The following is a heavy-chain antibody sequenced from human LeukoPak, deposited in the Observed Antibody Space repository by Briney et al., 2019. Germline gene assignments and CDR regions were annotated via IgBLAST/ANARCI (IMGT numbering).Heavy chain of an antibody. CDR3: ARISCTGNSCRPYSYYDMDV. CDR1: GFTFNTFG. Sequence: GGSLRLSCAASGFTFNTFGMNWVRQAPGKGLEWVAVIWCDGSNKYYADSVKGRFTISRDNSKSTLYLQVNSLRVEDTAVYYCARISCTGNSCRPYSYYDMDVWGQGTTVTVSS. CDR2: IWCDGSNK. D-gene: IGHD2-15*01. J-gene: IGHJ6*02. V-gene: IGHV3-33*01.